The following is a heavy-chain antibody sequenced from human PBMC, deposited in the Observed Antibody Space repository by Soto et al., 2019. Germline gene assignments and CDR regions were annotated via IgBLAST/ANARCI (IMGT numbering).Heavy chain of an antibody. V-gene: IGHV1-18*01. CDR3: ARGPRRGKGPFDY. CDR1: GYTFSSYG. CDR2: ISAYTGNT. Sequence: GASVKVSCKGSGYTFSSYGIAWVRQAPGQGLEWMGWISAYTGNTNYAQMLQGRVTMTTDTSTSTAYMELRSLTSDDTAVYYCARGPRRGKGPFDYWGQGTLVTVSS. D-gene: IGHD3-16*01. J-gene: IGHJ4*02.